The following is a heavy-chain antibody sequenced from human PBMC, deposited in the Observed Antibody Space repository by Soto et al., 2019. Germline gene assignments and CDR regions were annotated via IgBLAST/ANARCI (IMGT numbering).Heavy chain of an antibody. CDR1: GFTFSSYG. D-gene: IGHD3-3*01. CDR2: ISYDGSNK. Sequence: PGGSLRLSCAASGFTFSSYGMHWVRQAPGKGLEWVAVISYDGSNKYYADSVKGRFTISRDNSKNTLYLQMNSLRAEDTAVYYCEKDQSYDFWSGYGMDVWGQGTTVSVSS. V-gene: IGHV3-30*18. J-gene: IGHJ6*02. CDR3: EKDQSYDFWSGYGMDV.